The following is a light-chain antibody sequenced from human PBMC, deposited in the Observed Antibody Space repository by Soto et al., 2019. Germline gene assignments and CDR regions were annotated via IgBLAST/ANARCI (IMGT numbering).Light chain of an antibody. CDR1: QSVSTY. J-gene: IGKJ1*01. CDR2: DAS. CDR3: QQYNNWPLT. V-gene: IGKV3D-15*01. Sequence: IVLTQSPATLSVSPGERASLSCRASQSVSTYLAWYQQKPGQAPTLLIYDASHRATGIPARFSGSGSGPDFTLTISSLQAEVFAVYSCQQYNNWPLTFGQGTK.